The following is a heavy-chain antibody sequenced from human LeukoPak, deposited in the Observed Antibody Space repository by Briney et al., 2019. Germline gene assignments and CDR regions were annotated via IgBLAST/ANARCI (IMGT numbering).Heavy chain of an antibody. D-gene: IGHD6-13*01. J-gene: IGHJ4*02. V-gene: IGHV3-30-3*01. CDR1: ASTSTIHA. CDR2: ISYDGSNK. Sequence: GRSLRPAWAPAASTSTIHAMDCARQAPGKGLEWVAVISYDGSNKYYADSVKGRFTISRDTSKNTLYLQMNSLRAVDTAVYYCARDPYSSNWYVDYWGQGTLVTVAS. CDR3: ARDPYSSNWYVDY.